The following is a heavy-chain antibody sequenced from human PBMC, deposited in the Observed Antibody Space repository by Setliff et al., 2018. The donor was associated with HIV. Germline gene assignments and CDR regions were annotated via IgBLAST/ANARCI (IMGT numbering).Heavy chain of an antibody. CDR3: ALRGGHYYYYYMDV. V-gene: IGHV1-69*02. D-gene: IGHD3-10*01. CDR1: GGIFS. Sequence: SVKVSCKASGGIFSINWVRQAPGQGLEWMGRIIPVLGLSNYAQNYQGRVTITADTSTTTVYMEVSSLRSEDTAVYYCALRGGHYYYYYMDVWGKGTTVTVSS. J-gene: IGHJ6*03. CDR2: IIPVLGLS.